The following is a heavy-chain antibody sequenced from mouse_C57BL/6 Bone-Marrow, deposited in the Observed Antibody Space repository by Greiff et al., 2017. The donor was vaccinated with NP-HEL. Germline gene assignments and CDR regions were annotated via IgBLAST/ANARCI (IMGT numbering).Heavy chain of an antibody. CDR3: ARMGVVATPDWYFDV. J-gene: IGHJ1*03. Sequence: QVQLQQPGAELVKPGASVKLSCKASGYTFISYWMHWVKQRPGRGLEWIGRIDPTSGGTKYNEKFKSKATLTVDKPSSAAYMQLSSLTSEDSAVYYCARMGVVATPDWYFDVWGTGTTVTVSS. CDR2: IDPTSGGT. D-gene: IGHD1-1*01. V-gene: IGHV1-72*01. CDR1: GYTFISYW.